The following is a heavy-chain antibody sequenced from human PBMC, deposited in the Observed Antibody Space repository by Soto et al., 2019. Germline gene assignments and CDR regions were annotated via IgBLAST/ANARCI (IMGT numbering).Heavy chain of an antibody. CDR3: ASSSVADIVVVVAATPYYYYGMDV. Sequence: SVKVSCKASGGTFSIYASSWVRQAPGQGLEWMGGIIPIFGTANYAQKFQGRVTITADESTSTAYMELSSLRSEDTAVYYCASSSVADIVVVVAATPYYYYGMDVWGQGTTVTVSS. V-gene: IGHV1-69*13. D-gene: IGHD2-15*01. CDR2: IIPIFGTA. CDR1: GGTFSIYA. J-gene: IGHJ6*02.